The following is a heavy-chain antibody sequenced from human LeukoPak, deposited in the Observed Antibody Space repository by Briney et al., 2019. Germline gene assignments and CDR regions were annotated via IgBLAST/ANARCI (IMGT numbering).Heavy chain of an antibody. V-gene: IGHV1-2*02. CDR1: GYTFTSYY. CDR2: VNPHSGGT. D-gene: IGHD5-12*01. Sequence: ASVKVSCKASGYTFTSYYMHWVRQAPGQGLEWMGWVNPHSGGTSYAAKFRGRVTLTRDTSTTTSYMDLSSLTSDDTAVYYCARDRSSLYNGNYAFWGQGTLVTVSS. CDR3: ARDRSSLYNGNYAF. J-gene: IGHJ4*02.